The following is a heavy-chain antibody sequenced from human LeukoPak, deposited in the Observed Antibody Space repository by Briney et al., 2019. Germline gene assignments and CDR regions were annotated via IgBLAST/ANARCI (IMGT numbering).Heavy chain of an antibody. Sequence: SETLSLTCTVSGGSISSYYWGWIRQPPGKGLEWIGSLYYSGSTYYNPSLKSRVTISVDTSKNQFSLKLSSVTAADTAVYYCARDTTMYYYGSGRSSFDYWGQGTLVTVSS. D-gene: IGHD3-10*01. CDR3: ARDTTMYYYGSGRSSFDY. J-gene: IGHJ4*02. CDR1: GGSISSYY. V-gene: IGHV4-39*07. CDR2: LYYSGST.